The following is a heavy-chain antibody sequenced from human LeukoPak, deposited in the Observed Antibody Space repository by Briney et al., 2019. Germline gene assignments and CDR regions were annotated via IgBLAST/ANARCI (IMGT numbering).Heavy chain of an antibody. CDR1: GYRFTTFW. CDR2: IYPGDSDT. J-gene: IGHJ4*02. Sequence: GESLKISCKGSGYRFTTFWIGWVRQMPGKGLEWMGIIYPGDSDTRYSPSFQGQVTISADKSITTAYLQWSSLKASDTAMYFCARRKGCSSTSCPPDYWGQGTMVTVSS. CDR3: ARRKGCSSTSCPPDY. V-gene: IGHV5-51*01. D-gene: IGHD2-2*01.